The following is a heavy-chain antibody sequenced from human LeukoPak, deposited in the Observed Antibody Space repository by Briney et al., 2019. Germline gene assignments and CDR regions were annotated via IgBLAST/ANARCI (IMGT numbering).Heavy chain of an antibody. V-gene: IGHV3-74*01. J-gene: IGHJ4*02. D-gene: IGHD6-13*01. CDR1: GFTFSTYW. CDR2: INSDGSST. Sequence: GGSLRLSCAASGFTFSTYWMHWVRQAPGKGLVWVSRINSDGSSTSYADSVKGRFTISRDNAKNTLYLQMNSLRLEDTAVYYCAKGQGPIAAATDYWGQGTLVTVSS. CDR3: AKGQGPIAAATDY.